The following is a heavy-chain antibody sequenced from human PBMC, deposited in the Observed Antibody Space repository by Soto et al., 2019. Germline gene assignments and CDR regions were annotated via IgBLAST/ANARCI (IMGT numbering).Heavy chain of an antibody. CDR1: GFSLSNARMG. V-gene: IGHV2-26*01. CDR2: IFSNDEK. D-gene: IGHD3-22*01. J-gene: IGHJ5*02. CDR3: ARIWRFIAHYDSSGYFRGRWFDP. Sequence: SGPTLVNPTETLTLTCTVSGFSLSNARMGVSWIRQPPGKALEWLAHIFSNDEKSYSTSLKSRLTISKDTSKSQVVLTMTNMDPVDTATYYCARIWRFIAHYDSSGYFRGRWFDPWGQGTLVAVSS.